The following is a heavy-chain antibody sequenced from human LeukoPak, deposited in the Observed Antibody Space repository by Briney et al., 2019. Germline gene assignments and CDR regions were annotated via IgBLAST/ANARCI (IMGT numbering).Heavy chain of an antibody. D-gene: IGHD3-16*01. CDR2: ISYDGSNK. V-gene: IGHV3-30*18. CDR3: AKMGRYGGTADLH. CDR1: GFTFSSYG. Sequence: GGSLRLPCAASGFTFSSYGMHWVRQAPGKGLEWVAVISYDGSNKYYADSVKGRFTISRDNSKNTVYLQMNSLRAEDTAVYYCAKMGRYGGTADLHWGQGTLVTVSS. J-gene: IGHJ4*02.